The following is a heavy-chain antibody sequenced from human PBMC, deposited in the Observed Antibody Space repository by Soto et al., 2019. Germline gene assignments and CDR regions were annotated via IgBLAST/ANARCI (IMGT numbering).Heavy chain of an antibody. J-gene: IGHJ5*02. Sequence: SQTLSLTCAISGDSVSSSSAAWCWIRQSPSRGLEWLGRTYFRFKWFNDYAVSAKSRMTISPDTSKNQFSLHVNSVSPEDTAVYYCARESSKSWFDPWGQGTLVTVSS. V-gene: IGHV6-1*01. D-gene: IGHD4-4*01. CDR2: TYFRFKWFN. CDR3: ARESSKSWFDP. CDR1: GDSVSSSSAA.